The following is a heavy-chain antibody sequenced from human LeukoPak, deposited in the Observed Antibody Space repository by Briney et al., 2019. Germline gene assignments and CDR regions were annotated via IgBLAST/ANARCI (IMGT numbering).Heavy chain of an antibody. V-gene: IGHV4-4*02. D-gene: IGHD6-13*01. J-gene: IGHJ5*02. CDR1: GGSISSSNW. CDR3: AREKRVAAAGYNWFDP. CDR2: IYHSGST. Sequence: SETLSLTCAVSGGSISSSNWWSWVRQPPGKGLEWIGEIYHSGSTNYNPSLKSRVTISVDKSKNQFSLKLSSVTAADTAVYYCAREKRVAAAGYNWFDPWGQGTLVTVSS.